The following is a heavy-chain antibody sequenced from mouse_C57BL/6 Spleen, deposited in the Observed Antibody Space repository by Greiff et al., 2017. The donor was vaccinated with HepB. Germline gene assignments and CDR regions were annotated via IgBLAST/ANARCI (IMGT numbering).Heavy chain of an antibody. Sequence: EVQLQQSGPGMVKPSQSLSLTCTVTGYSITSGYDWHWIRHFPGNKLEWMGYISYSGSTNYNPSLKSRISITHDTSKNHFFLKLNSVTTEDTATYYCARGDSKGYFDYWGQGTTLTVSS. CDR3: ARGDSKGYFDY. CDR2: ISYSGST. J-gene: IGHJ2*01. CDR1: GYSITSGYD. V-gene: IGHV3-1*01. D-gene: IGHD2-5*01.